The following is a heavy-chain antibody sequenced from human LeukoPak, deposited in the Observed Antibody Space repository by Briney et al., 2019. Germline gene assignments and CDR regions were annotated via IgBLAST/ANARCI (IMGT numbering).Heavy chain of an antibody. Sequence: SETLSLTCAVSGGSISSYHWNWIRQPPGKGLEWIGYIYYSGSTNYNPSLKSRLTISVDTSKNQFSLKLSSVTAADTAVYYCARDHYWGQGTLVTVSS. CDR1: GGSISSYH. CDR2: IYYSGST. V-gene: IGHV4-59*12. J-gene: IGHJ4*02. CDR3: ARDHY.